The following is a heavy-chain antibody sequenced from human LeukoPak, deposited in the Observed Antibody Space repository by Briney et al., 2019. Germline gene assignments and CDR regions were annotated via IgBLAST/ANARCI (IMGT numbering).Heavy chain of an antibody. CDR2: ISSNGGST. D-gene: IGHD2-2*01. Sequence: GGSLRLSCSASGFTFSSYAMHWVRQAPGKGLEYVSAISSNGGSTYYADSVKGRFTISRDNSKNTLYLQMSSLRAEDTAAYYCVKGNCSSTSCYPDYWGQGTLVTVSS. J-gene: IGHJ4*02. V-gene: IGHV3-64D*06. CDR3: VKGNCSSTSCYPDY. CDR1: GFTFSSYA.